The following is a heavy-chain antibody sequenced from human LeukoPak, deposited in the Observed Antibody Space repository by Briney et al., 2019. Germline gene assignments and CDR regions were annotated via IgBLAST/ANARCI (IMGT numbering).Heavy chain of an antibody. V-gene: IGHV4-59*01. J-gene: IGHJ2*01. CDR3: ARDPDYYDSSGYDWYFDL. CDR1: GGSISSYY. CDR2: IYHSGST. Sequence: SETLSLTCTVSGGSISSYYWSWIRQPPGKGLEWIGYIYHSGSTNYNPSLKSRVTISVDTSKNQFSLKLSSVTAADTAVYYCARDPDYYDSSGYDWYFDLWGRGTLVTVSS. D-gene: IGHD3-22*01.